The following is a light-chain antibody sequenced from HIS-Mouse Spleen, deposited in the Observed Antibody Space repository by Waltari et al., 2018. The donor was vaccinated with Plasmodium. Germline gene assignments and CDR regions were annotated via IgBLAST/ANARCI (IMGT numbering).Light chain of an antibody. CDR2: EDS. V-gene: IGLV3-10*01. J-gene: IGLJ3*02. CDR3: YSTDSSGNHRV. CDR1: AFPNKY. Sequence: SYELTQPPSVSVSPGQTARINCSVTAFPNKYAYWYQQKSGQAPVLVIYEDSKRPPGIPERFSGSSSGTMATLTISGAQVEDEADYYCYSTDSSGNHRVFGGGTKLTVL.